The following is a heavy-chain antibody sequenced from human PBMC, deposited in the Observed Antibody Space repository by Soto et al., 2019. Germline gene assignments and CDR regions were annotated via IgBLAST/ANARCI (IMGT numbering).Heavy chain of an antibody. CDR1: GYSFTSYW. CDR3: ARHMVVVPAAMQRHKLNDAFDI. J-gene: IGHJ3*02. Sequence: PGESLKISCKGSGYSFTSYWIGWVRQMPGKGLEWMGIVYPGDSDTRYSPSFQGQVTISADKSISTAYLQWSSLKASDTAMYYCARHMVVVPAAMQRHKLNDAFDIWGQGTMVTVSS. D-gene: IGHD2-2*01. CDR2: VYPGDSDT. V-gene: IGHV5-51*01.